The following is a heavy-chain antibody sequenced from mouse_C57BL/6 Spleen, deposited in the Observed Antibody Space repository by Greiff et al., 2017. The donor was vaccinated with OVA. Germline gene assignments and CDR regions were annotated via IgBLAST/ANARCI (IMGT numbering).Heavy chain of an antibody. CDR1: GYTFTSYW. V-gene: IGHV1-69*01. J-gene: IGHJ4*01. CDR2: IDPSDSYT. D-gene: IGHD1-1*01. Sequence: QVQLQQPGAELVMPGASVKLSCKASGYTFTSYWMHWVKQRPGQGLEWIGEIDPSDSYTNYNQKFKGKSTLTVDKSSSTAYMQLSILTSDDSAVYYCARGDYYSSSDAMGYWGQVTSVTVAS. CDR3: ARGDYYSSSDAMGY.